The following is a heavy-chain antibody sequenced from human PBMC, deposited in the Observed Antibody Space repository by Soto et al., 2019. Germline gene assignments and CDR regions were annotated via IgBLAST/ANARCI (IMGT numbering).Heavy chain of an antibody. D-gene: IGHD6-13*01. CDR2: ISAYNGNT. CDR1: VYRFSSYV. J-gene: IGHJ5*02. CDR3: ARVAAAQNWFDP. Sequence: ALVNGDCKSAVYRFSSYVSGCLRQAPGQGLEWMGWISAYNGNTNYAQKLQGRVTMTTDTSTSTAYMELRSLRSDDTAVYYCARVAAAQNWFDPWGQGTLVTVSS. V-gene: IGHV1-18*01.